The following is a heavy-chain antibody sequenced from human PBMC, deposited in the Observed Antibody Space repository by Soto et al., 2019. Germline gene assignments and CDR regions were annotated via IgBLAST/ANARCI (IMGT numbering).Heavy chain of an antibody. CDR1: RGTFSSYP. J-gene: IGHJ6*02. CDR3: ERGYSYALVGDAMDV. CDR2: IIPIFGTA. D-gene: IGHD5-18*01. V-gene: IGHV1-69*13. Sequence: SVKVYCKGSRGTFSSYPISWVRQAPGQGLEWMGGIIPIFGTANYAQKFQGRVTITADESTSTAYMELSSLRSEDTAVYYCERGYSYALVGDAMDVWGQGTTVTAYS.